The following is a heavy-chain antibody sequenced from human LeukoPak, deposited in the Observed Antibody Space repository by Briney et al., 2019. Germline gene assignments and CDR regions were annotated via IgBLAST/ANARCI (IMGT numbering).Heavy chain of an antibody. Sequence: GGSLRLSCAASGFTFSNYAMGWVRQAPGKGLEWVSVISGSGGSTYYADSVKGRFTISRDNSKNTLYLQMSSLRAEDTAVYYCAKDSVAYCGGDCYSLFDYWGQGTLVTVSS. CDR2: ISGSGGST. J-gene: IGHJ4*02. CDR1: GFTFSNYA. V-gene: IGHV3-23*01. CDR3: AKDSVAYCGGDCYSLFDY. D-gene: IGHD2-21*01.